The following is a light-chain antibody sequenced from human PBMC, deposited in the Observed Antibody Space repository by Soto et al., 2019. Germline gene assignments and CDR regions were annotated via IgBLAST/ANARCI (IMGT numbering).Light chain of an antibody. J-gene: IGKJ1*01. V-gene: IGKV1-39*01. CDR2: AAS. Sequence: DIQMTQSPSSLSASVGDRVTITCRASQSISSYLNWYQQKPGKAPKLLIYAASNLQSGVPSRFGGSGSGTDFTLTISSLQPEDFATYYCQQSHSTPPTFGQGTKVDIK. CDR3: QQSHSTPPT. CDR1: QSISSY.